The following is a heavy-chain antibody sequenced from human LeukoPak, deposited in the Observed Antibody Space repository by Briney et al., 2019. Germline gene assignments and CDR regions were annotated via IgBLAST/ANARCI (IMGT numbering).Heavy chain of an antibody. CDR1: GFTFSSYW. V-gene: IGHV3-74*01. Sequence: GGSLRLSCAASGFTFSSYWMHWVRQAPGRGLVWVSRINSDGSSTSYADSVKGRFTISRDNAKNTLYLQMNSLRAEDTAVYYCARARKWEPSDYWGQGSLVTVSS. CDR2: INSDGSST. D-gene: IGHD1-26*01. J-gene: IGHJ4*02. CDR3: ARARKWEPSDY.